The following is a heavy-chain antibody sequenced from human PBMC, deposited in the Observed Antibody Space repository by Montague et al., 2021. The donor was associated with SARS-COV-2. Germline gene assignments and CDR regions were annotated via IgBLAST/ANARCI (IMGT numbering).Heavy chain of an antibody. D-gene: IGHD3-9*01. CDR3: ARRTYDILTGYDYGMDV. CDR1: GFSLSTSGMC. CDR2: LDWDDDK. J-gene: IGHJ6*02. V-gene: IGHV2-70*11. Sequence: PALVKPTQTLTLTCTFSGFSLSTSGMCVSWIRQPPGKALEWLARLDWDDDKYYSPSLKTRLTISKDTSKNQVVLTMTNMDPVDTATYYCARRTYDILTGYDYGMDVWGQGTTVTVSS.